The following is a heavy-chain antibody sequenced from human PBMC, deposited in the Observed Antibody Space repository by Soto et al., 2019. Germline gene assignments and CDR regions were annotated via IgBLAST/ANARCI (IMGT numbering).Heavy chain of an antibody. CDR1: GGSFSGYY. J-gene: IGHJ4*02. CDR2: INHSGST. V-gene: IGHV4-34*01. D-gene: IGHD2-8*02. Sequence: QVQLQQWGAGLLKPSETLSLTCAVSGGSFSGYYWTWIRQPPGTGLEWIGEINHSGSTNYNPSLKSRVTISVDTSKNPFSLKLTSVTAADTAVYYCARDKITGLFDYWGQGTLVTVSS. CDR3: ARDKITGLFDY.